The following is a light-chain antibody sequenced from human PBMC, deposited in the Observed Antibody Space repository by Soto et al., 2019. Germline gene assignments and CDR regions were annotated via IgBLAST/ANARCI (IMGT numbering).Light chain of an antibody. V-gene: IGKV3-15*01. CDR3: QQYGNSRT. CDR2: DAS. CDR1: QNIRSS. J-gene: IGKJ1*01. Sequence: EVVMTQSPASLSASPGERVTLSCSASQNIRSSLAWYQQRPGQAPRLLIYDASTRATGIRPRFSGGGSGTEFTVTISSLQSEDFAVYYCQQYGNSRTFGQGTKVDI.